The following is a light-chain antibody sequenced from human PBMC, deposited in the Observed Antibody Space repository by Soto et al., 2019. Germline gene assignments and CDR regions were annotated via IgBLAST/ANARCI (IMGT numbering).Light chain of an antibody. CDR1: QSIGSN. Sequence: DKVMTQSPATLSVSPGESVTLSCRASQSIGSNLAWFQQKRGQTSRLLIYGASARATGVPDRFSGSGSGTEFTLTISSLQSEDCAVYYCQQYDNWPRTFGQGTKVEIK. V-gene: IGKV3-15*01. CDR2: GAS. J-gene: IGKJ1*01. CDR3: QQYDNWPRT.